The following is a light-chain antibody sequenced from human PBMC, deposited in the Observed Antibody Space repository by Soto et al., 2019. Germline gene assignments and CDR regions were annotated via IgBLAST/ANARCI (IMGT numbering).Light chain of an antibody. CDR1: SSDVGSHPL. CDR2: SDN. CDR3: ATWDDSLDGVV. Sequence: QSALTQPASVSGSPGQSITISCAGTSSDVGSHPLVSWYQQLPRTAPKLLIYSDNQRPSGVPDRFSGSKSGTSASLAISGLQSADEADYYCATWDDSLDGVVFAGGTKLTVL. V-gene: IGLV1-44*01. J-gene: IGLJ2*01.